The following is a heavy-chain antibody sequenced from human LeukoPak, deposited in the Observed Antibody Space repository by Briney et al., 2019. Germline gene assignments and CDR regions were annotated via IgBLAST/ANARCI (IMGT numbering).Heavy chain of an antibody. V-gene: IGHV1-18*04. CDR3: ARGSNYGDRGIGAFDI. J-gene: IGHJ3*02. CDR2: ISTYNGNT. Sequence: GASVKVSCKGSGYNFDRYGVNWVRQAPGQGLEWVGWISTYNGNTFYAQKFEGRVTMTTDTSTNTVYMELSSLRSEDTAVYYCARGSNYGDRGIGAFDIWGQGTMVTVSS. CDR1: GYNFDRYG. D-gene: IGHD4-17*01.